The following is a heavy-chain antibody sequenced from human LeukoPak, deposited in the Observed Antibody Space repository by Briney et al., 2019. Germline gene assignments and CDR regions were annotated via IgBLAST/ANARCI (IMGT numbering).Heavy chain of an antibody. V-gene: IGHV3-30*03. D-gene: IGHD4-23*01. J-gene: IGHJ1*01. CDR1: GFTFRSYG. CDR2: ISPDGNSE. CDR3: ATRYPHNSQYFQH. Sequence: GGSLRLSCAASGFTFRSYGMFWVRQAPGKGLECVAAISPDGNSEFYADSVRGRFTISRDNSKSTLYLQMDSLRPEDTTVYYCATRYPHNSQYFQHWGQGTLVTVSS.